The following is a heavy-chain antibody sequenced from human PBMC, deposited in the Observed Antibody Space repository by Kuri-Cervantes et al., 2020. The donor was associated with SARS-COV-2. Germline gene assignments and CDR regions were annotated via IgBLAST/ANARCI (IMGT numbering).Heavy chain of an antibody. D-gene: IGHD2-2*01. V-gene: IGHV1-24*01. CDR2: FDPEDGET. CDR3: AASCDIVVVPAHYYYYGMDV. J-gene: IGHJ6*02. CDR1: GYTPTELS. Sequence: ASVKVSCKVSGYTPTELSMHWVRQAPGKGLEWMGGFDPEDGETIYAQKFQGRVTMTEDTSTDTAYMELSSLRSEDTAVYYCAASCDIVVVPAHYYYYGMDVWGQGTTVTVSS.